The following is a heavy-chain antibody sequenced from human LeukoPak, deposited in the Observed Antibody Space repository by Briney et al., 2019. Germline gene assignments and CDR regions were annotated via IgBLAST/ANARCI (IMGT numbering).Heavy chain of an antibody. CDR1: RFTFSSFD. Sequence: GGSLRLSCAASRFTFSSFDMHWVRQAPGKGLEWVTFIRFDGSNKYYADSVKGRFTISRDNSKNTLYLQMSSLRPEDTAVYYCARQIGVSTDYWGQGTLVTVSS. V-gene: IGHV3-30*02. CDR3: ARQIGVSTDY. J-gene: IGHJ4*02. D-gene: IGHD5/OR15-5a*01. CDR2: IRFDGSNK.